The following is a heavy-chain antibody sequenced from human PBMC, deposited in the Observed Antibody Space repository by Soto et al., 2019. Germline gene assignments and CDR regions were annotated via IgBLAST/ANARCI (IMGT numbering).Heavy chain of an antibody. CDR2: ISSTTNYI. J-gene: IGHJ4*02. V-gene: IGHV3-21*06. Sequence: GGSLRLSCAASGFTLTRYSMNWVRQAPGKGLEWVSSISSTTNYIYYGDSMKGRFTISRDNAKNSLYLEMNSLRAEDTAVYYCARESEDLTSNFDYWGQGTLVTVSS. CDR1: GFTLTRYS. CDR3: ARESEDLTSNFDY.